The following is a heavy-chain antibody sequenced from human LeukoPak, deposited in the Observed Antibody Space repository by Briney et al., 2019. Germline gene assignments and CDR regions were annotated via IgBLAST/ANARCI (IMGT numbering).Heavy chain of an antibody. Sequence: GASVKVSCKASGYTFTSYSISWVRQAPGQGPEWMGWMSAYNGNTIHAQKVKGRVTMTTDTSTSTAYMELRSLKSDDTAVYYCARASYCSDGSCYSDYWGQGSLVTVSS. V-gene: IGHV1-18*01. CDR3: ARASYCSDGSCYSDY. D-gene: IGHD2-15*01. CDR2: MSAYNGNT. CDR1: GYTFTSYS. J-gene: IGHJ4*02.